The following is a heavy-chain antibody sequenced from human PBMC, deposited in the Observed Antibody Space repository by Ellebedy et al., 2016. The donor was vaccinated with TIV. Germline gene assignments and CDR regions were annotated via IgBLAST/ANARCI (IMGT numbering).Heavy chain of an antibody. V-gene: IGHV3-23*01. D-gene: IGHD4-23*01. CDR2: ITGSGVGT. CDR1: GFTFSSSA. J-gene: IGHJ3*02. Sequence: GESLKISCAASGFTFSSSAMSWVRQAPGKGLEWVSAITGSGVGTYYADSVKGRFTISRDNSKNTLSLQMNSLRAEDTAVYYCARDPVGVGPAFDIWGQGTIVTVSS. CDR3: ARDPVGVGPAFDI.